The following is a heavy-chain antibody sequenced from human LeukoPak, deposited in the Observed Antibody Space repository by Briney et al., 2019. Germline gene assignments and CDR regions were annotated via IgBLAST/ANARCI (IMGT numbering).Heavy chain of an antibody. D-gene: IGHD3-10*01. Sequence: SGGSLRLSCAASGFTFSSYWMSWVRRAPGKGLEWVANIKQDGSEKYYVDSVKGRFTISRDNAKNSLYLQVNSLRAEDTAVYYCARDLRILWFGEFTYYYYGMDVWGQGTTVTVSS. CDR3: ARDLRILWFGEFTYYYYGMDV. J-gene: IGHJ6*02. CDR2: IKQDGSEK. CDR1: GFTFSSYW. V-gene: IGHV3-7*01.